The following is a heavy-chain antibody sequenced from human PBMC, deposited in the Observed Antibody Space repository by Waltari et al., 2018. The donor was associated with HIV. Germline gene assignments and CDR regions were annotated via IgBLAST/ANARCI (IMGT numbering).Heavy chain of an antibody. CDR1: GFTFGDYA. V-gene: IGHV3-49*03. CDR2: IRSKTYGGTT. CDR3: SRSRGYSYGYADY. D-gene: IGHD5-18*01. Sequence: EVQLVESGGGLVQSGRYLRLSGTASGFTFGDYALSWFRQAPGKGMELVGFIRSKTYGGTTEHAASVKDRFTISRDDSKSIAYLQMNSLKTEDTAVYYCSRSRGYSYGYADYWGQGTLVTVSS. J-gene: IGHJ4*02.